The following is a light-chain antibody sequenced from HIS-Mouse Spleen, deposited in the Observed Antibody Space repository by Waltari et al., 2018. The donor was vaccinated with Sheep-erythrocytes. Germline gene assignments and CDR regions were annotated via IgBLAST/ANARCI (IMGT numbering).Light chain of an antibody. CDR1: SSDVGGYNH. Sequence: QSALTQPASVSGSPGQSIPLPCTGTSSDVGGYNHVSWYPQHPGKAPKLMIYEVSNRPSGVSNRFSGSKSGNTASLTISGLQAEDEADYYCSSYTSSSTWVFGGGTKLTVL. CDR2: EVS. J-gene: IGLJ3*02. V-gene: IGLV2-14*01. CDR3: SSYTSSSTWV.